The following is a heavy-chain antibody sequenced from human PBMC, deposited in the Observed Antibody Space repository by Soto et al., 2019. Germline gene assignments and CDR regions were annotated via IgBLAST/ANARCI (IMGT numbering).Heavy chain of an antibody. J-gene: IGHJ6*02. D-gene: IGHD2-15*01. V-gene: IGHV4-39*01. CDR3: ARRPAVGYCSGGSCLGDYYYGMDV. CDR2: IYYSGST. Sequence: NPSETLSLTCTVSGGSISSSSYYWGWIRQPPGKGLEWIGSIYYSGSTYYNPSLKSRVTISVDTSKNQFSLKLSSVTAADTAVYYCARRPAVGYCSGGSCLGDYYYGMDVWGQWTMVTVAS. CDR1: GGSISSSSYY.